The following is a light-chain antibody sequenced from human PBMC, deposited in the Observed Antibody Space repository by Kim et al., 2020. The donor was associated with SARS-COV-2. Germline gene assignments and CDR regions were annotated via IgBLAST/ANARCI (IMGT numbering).Light chain of an antibody. Sequence: VSPGERATLSCRASRSVSGNLAWYQQKPGQAPRLLIYGASTRATGIPARFSGSGSGTEFTLTISSLQSEDFAVYYCQQYNNWRPWTFGQGTKLEI. CDR1: RSVSGN. CDR2: GAS. CDR3: QQYNNWRPWT. J-gene: IGKJ2*02. V-gene: IGKV3-15*01.